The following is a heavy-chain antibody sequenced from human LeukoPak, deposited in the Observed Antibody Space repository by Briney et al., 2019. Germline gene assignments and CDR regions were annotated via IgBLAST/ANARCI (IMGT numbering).Heavy chain of an antibody. CDR1: GYTFAGYY. Sequence: ASVKVSCKASGYTFAGYYMHWARQAPGQGLEWMGWINPNSGGTNYAQKFQGRVTMTRDTSISTAYMELSRLRSDDTAVYYCASRQYYDFWSGYPGYYYYYMDVWGKGTTVTVSS. J-gene: IGHJ6*03. CDR3: ASRQYYDFWSGYPGYYYYYMDV. V-gene: IGHV1-2*02. D-gene: IGHD3-3*01. CDR2: INPNSGGT.